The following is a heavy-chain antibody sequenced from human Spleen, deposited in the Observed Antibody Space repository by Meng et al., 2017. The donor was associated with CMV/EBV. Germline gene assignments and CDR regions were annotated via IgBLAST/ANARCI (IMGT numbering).Heavy chain of an antibody. Sequence: SETLSLTCTVSGGSMSRSSYYWSWIRQHPGKGLEWIGYIYYSGSTYYNPSLKSRVTISVDTSKNQFSLKLSSVTAADTAVYYCASSSSSWYYFDYWGQGTLVTVSS. CDR3: ASSSSSWYYFDY. CDR2: IYYSGST. CDR1: GGSMSRSSYY. D-gene: IGHD6-13*01. V-gene: IGHV4-31*03. J-gene: IGHJ4*02.